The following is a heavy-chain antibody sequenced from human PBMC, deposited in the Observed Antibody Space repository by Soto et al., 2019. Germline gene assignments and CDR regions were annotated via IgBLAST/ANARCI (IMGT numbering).Heavy chain of an antibody. J-gene: IGHJ5*02. CDR2: IYYSGST. CDR3: ARHRVVGATGGPPFDP. V-gene: IGHV4-39*01. CDR1: GGSISSSSYY. Sequence: PSETLSLTCTVSGGSISSSSYYWGWIRQPPGKGLEWIGSIYYSGSTYYNPSLKSRVTISVDTSKNQFSLKLSSVTAADTAVYYCARHRVVGATGGPPFDPWGQGTLVTVPQ. D-gene: IGHD1-26*01.